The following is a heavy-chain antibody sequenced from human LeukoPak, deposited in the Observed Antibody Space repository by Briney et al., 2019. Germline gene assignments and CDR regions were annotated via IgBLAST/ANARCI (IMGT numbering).Heavy chain of an antibody. Sequence: GGSLRLSCAASGFTFSSYSMNWVRQAPGNGLEWVSSISSSSSYIYYADSVKGRFTISRDNAKNSLYLQMNSLRAEDTAVYYCARNLAAAGYYYYYGMDVWGQGTTVTVSS. V-gene: IGHV3-21*01. D-gene: IGHD6-13*01. J-gene: IGHJ6*02. CDR2: ISSSSSYI. CDR1: GFTFSSYS. CDR3: ARNLAAAGYYYYYGMDV.